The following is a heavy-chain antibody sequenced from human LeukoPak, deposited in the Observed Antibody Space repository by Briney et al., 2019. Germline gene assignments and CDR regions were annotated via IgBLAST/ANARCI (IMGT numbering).Heavy chain of an antibody. J-gene: IGHJ6*02. CDR1: GFTFSSYA. CDR2: ISYDGSNK. D-gene: IGHD5-18*01. CDR3: ARAEGRIQLWSRYYYGIDA. V-gene: IGHV3-30-3*01. Sequence: GRSLRLSCAASGFTFSSYAMHWVRQAPGKGLEWVAVISYDGSNKYYADSVKGRFTISRDNSKNTLYLQMNSLRAEDTAVYYCARAEGRIQLWSRYYYGIDAWGQGTTVTVSS.